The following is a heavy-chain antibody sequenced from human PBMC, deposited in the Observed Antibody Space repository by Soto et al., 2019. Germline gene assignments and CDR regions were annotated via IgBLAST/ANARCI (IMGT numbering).Heavy chain of an antibody. CDR2: ISFDGTKK. D-gene: IGHD5-12*01. CDR3: ARRDPPLDIAPTIFYYSTMDV. V-gene: IGHV3-30-3*01. CDR1: GFIFSKYG. Sequence: QVQLVQSGGGVVQPGRSLRLSCATSGFIFSKYGFHWVRQAPGQGLEWMAVISFDGTKKDCADSVKGRFTVSRDNSKNTLYLQMNIRSPEDTAVYYCARRDPPLDIAPTIFYYSTMDVWGQGTTVTVSS. J-gene: IGHJ6*02.